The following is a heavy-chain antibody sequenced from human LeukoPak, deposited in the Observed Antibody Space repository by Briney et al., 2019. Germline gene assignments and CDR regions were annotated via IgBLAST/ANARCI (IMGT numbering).Heavy chain of an antibody. V-gene: IGHV3-66*01. D-gene: IGHD3-10*01. CDR3: ARDGKPYYGSGSEDAFDI. Sequence: GGSLRLSCAASGFTFSSYWMSWVRQAPGKGLEWVSVIYSGGSTYYADSVKGRFTISRDNSKNTLYLQMNSLRAEDTAVYYCARDGKPYYGSGSEDAFDIWGQGTMVTVSS. CDR1: GFTFSSYW. CDR2: IYSGGST. J-gene: IGHJ3*02.